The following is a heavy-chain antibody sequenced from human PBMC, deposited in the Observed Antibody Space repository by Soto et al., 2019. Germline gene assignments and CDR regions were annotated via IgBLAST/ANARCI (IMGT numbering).Heavy chain of an antibody. Sequence: GESLKISCKGSGYSFTTHWITWVRQEPGKGLEWMGRIDPSDSYTNYSPSFKGRVTFSVDTSTSTAYLQWTSLKASDTAKYYCATSAKYCSSGSCLGDYYFYGTDIWGQGTTVTVSS. CDR1: GYSFTTHW. V-gene: IGHV5-10-1*01. CDR2: IDPSDSYT. J-gene: IGHJ6*02. D-gene: IGHD2-15*01. CDR3: ATSAKYCSSGSCLGDYYFYGTDI.